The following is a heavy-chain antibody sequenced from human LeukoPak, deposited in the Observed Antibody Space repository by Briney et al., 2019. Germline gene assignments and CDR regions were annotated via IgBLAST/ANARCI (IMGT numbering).Heavy chain of an antibody. D-gene: IGHD6-19*01. CDR1: GFTFSRYG. CDR3: AEIGAVAGHFDY. V-gene: IGHV3-30*02. J-gene: IGHJ4*02. Sequence: PGGSLRLSCAASGFTFSRYGMHWVRQAPGKGLEWVAFIQYDGSDKSYADSVKGRFTISRDNSKNTLYLQMNSLRAEDAAMFYCAEIGAVAGHFDYWGQGTLVTVSS. CDR2: IQYDGSDK.